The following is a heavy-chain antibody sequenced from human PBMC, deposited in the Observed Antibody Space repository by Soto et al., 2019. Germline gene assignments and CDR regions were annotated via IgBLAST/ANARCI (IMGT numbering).Heavy chain of an antibody. CDR2: IYHSGST. CDR3: ARHAGYSSGRRWFDP. V-gene: IGHV4-39*01. J-gene: IGHJ5*02. CDR1: GGSISSSSYF. D-gene: IGHD3-22*01. Sequence: SETLSLTCTVSGGSISSSSYFWCWILHPPGKGLEWIGSIYHSGSTSDNPSLRSRVTISVDTSKNQFSLKLSSVTAADTAVYFCARHAGYSSGRRWFDPRGQGTLVPVS.